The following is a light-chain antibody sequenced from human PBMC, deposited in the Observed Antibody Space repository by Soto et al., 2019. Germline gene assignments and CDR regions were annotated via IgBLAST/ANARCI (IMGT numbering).Light chain of an antibody. CDR2: NNN. Sequence: VLTQPPSASATPGQRVTISCSGGSSNIATNTVNWYQVVPGTAPKLLIYNNNDRPQGVPDRFSGTKSGTSASLAISGLQSDDEADYYCAAWDDGLNGVLFGGGTKVTVL. J-gene: IGLJ2*01. V-gene: IGLV1-44*01. CDR3: AAWDDGLNGVL. CDR1: SSNIATNT.